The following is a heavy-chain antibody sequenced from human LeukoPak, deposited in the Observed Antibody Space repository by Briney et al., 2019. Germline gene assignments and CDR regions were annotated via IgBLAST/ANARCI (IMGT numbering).Heavy chain of an antibody. V-gene: IGHV3-30*01. J-gene: IGHJ4*02. CDR2: ISYDGSNK. D-gene: IGHD3-22*01. CDR1: GFTFSSYA. CDR3: ARDRYYYDSSGYRSDY. Sequence: GRSLRLSCAASGFTFSSYAMHWVRQAPGKGLEWVAVISYDGSNKYYADSVKGRFTISRDNSKNTLYLQMNSLRAEDTAVYYCARDRYYYDSSGYRSDYWGQGTLVTVSS.